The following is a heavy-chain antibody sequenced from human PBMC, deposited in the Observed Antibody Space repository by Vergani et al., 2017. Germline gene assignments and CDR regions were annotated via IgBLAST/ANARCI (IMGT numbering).Heavy chain of an antibody. J-gene: IGHJ5*01. CDR3: ARGQSGYCTGDICYIHPWFES. V-gene: IGHV1-8*02. Sequence: QVQLVQSGAEVKKPGASVKVSCKASGYTFNTYDINWVRQAPGQGLEWMGWMNPNSGNTGYAQKFQGRVTMTRDTSITTAYMELNSLRFGDTDVYYCARGQSGYCTGDICYIHPWFESWGQGTLVTVSS. CDR1: GYTFNTYD. D-gene: IGHD2-15*01. CDR2: MNPNSGNT.